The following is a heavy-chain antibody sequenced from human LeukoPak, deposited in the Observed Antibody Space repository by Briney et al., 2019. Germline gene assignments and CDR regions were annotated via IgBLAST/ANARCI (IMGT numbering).Heavy chain of an antibody. CDR2: FDPEDGET. J-gene: IGHJ4*02. CDR3: ATDYNWNYGRLDY. CDR1: GYTLTELS. Sequence: GASGKVSCKVSGYTLTELSMHWVRQAPGKGLEWMGGFDPEDGETIYAQKFQGRVTMTEDTSTDTAYMELSSLRSEDTAVYYCATDYNWNYGRLDYWGQGTLVTVSS. V-gene: IGHV1-24*01. D-gene: IGHD1-7*01.